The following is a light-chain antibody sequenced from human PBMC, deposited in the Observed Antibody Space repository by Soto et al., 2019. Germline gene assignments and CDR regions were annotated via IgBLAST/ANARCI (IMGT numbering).Light chain of an antibody. CDR3: QQYGSSGT. CDR1: QSVSSN. CDR2: GAS. V-gene: IGKV3-15*01. J-gene: IGKJ1*01. Sequence: IVMTQPPATLSVSPVERATLSCRASQSVSSNLAWYQQKPDQAPRLLIYGASTRATGIPARFSGSGSGTEFTLTISSLQSEDFAVYYCQQYGSSGTFGQGTKVDI.